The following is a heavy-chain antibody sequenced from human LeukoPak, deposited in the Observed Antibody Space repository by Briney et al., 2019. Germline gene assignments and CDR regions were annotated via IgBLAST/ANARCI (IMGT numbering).Heavy chain of an antibody. V-gene: IGHV5-51*01. Sequence: GESLKISCKGSGYSFTNYWIGWVRQMPGKGLEWMAIIYPGNSDTRYTPSFQGQVTISADKSINTAYLQWNSLKASDTAMYYCARHISGDHSYVDQWGQGTLVTVSS. CDR3: ARHISGDHSYVDQ. D-gene: IGHD4-17*01. CDR1: GYSFTNYW. CDR2: IYPGNSDT. J-gene: IGHJ4*02.